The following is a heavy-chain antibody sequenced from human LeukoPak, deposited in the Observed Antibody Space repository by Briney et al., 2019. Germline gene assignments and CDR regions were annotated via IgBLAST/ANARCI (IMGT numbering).Heavy chain of an antibody. J-gene: IGHJ3*02. CDR1: GGTFSSYA. D-gene: IGHD1-26*01. V-gene: IGHV1-69*13. CDR2: IIPIFGTA. CDR3: ARGSRMRGSYQIDAFDI. Sequence: SVKVSCKASGGTFSSYAISWVRQAPGQGLEWMGGIIPIFGTANYAQKFQGRVTITADESTSTAYMELSSLRSEDTAVYYCARGSRMRGSYQIDAFDIWGQGTMVTVSS.